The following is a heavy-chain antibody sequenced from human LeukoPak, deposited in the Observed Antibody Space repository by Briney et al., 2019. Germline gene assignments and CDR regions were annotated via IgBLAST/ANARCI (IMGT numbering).Heavy chain of an antibody. V-gene: IGHV3-21*01. J-gene: IGHJ3*02. Sequence: KPGGSLRLSCAASGFTFSSYSMNWVRQAPGKGLEWVSSISSSSSYIYYADSVKGRFTISRDNAKNSLYLQMNSLRAEDTAVYYCARDNYYDSSGYYYVLFVRAFDIWGQGTMVTVSS. CDR2: ISSSSSYI. CDR1: GFTFSSYS. CDR3: ARDNYYDSSGYYYVLFVRAFDI. D-gene: IGHD3-22*01.